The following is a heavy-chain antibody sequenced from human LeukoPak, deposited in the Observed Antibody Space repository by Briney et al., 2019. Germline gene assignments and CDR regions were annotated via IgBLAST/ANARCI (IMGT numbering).Heavy chain of an antibody. V-gene: IGHV4-59*01. CDR1: GGSISSYY. Sequence: KSSETLSLTCTVSGGSISSYYWSWIRQPPGKGLEWIGYIYYSGSTNYNPSLKSRVTISVDTSKNQFSLKLSSVTAADTAVYYCASGTGGGNPFDYWGQGTLVTVSS. CDR2: IYYSGST. CDR3: ASGTGGGNPFDY. J-gene: IGHJ4*02. D-gene: IGHD4-23*01.